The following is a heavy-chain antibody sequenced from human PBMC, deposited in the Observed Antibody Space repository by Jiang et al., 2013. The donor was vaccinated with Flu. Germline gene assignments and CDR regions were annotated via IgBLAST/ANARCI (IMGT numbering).Heavy chain of an antibody. Sequence: GAEVKKPGSSVKVSCKASGDSFSSYSISWVRQAPGQGLEWMGGIMPIFGTTKYAQRFQGRVTITADESTTTGYMEVRGLRFEDTAVYYCAKETIEMPTTELVFNYHGMDVWGTGTTVTAYS. D-gene: IGHD5-24*01. CDR2: IMPIFGTT. J-gene: IGHJ6*04. CDR1: GDSFSSYS. V-gene: IGHV1-69*01. CDR3: AKETIEMPTTELVFNYHGMDV.